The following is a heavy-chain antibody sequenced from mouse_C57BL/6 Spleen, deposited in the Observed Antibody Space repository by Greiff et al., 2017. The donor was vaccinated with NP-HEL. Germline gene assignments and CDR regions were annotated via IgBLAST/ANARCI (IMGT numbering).Heavy chain of an antibody. J-gene: IGHJ1*03. V-gene: IGHV1-52*01. CDR1: GYTFTSYW. D-gene: IGHD1-1*01. CDR2: IDPSDSET. Sequence: VQLQQPGAELVRPGSSVKLSCKASGYTFTSYWMHWVKQRPIQGLEWIGNIDPSDSETHYNQKFKDKATLTVDKSSSTAYMQLSSLTSEDSAVYYGARRATTVVASGFDVWGTGTTVTVSS. CDR3: ARRATTVVASGFDV.